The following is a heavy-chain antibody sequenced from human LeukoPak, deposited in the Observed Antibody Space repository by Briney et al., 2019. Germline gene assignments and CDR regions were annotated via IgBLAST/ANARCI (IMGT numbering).Heavy chain of an antibody. CDR2: ISSSSSYI. D-gene: IGHD1-1*01. CDR3: ARFTRWSTKSFDY. CDR1: GFSFTSYA. J-gene: IGHJ4*02. Sequence: GGSLRLSCAASGFSFTSYAMSWVRQAPGKGLEWVSSISSSSSYIYYADSVKGRFTISRDNAKNSLYLQMNSLRAEDTAVYYCARFTRWSTKSFDYWGQGTLVTVSS. V-gene: IGHV3-21*01.